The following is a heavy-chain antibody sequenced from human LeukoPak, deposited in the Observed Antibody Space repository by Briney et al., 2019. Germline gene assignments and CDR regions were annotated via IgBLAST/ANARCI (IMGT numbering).Heavy chain of an antibody. V-gene: IGHV4-59*12. CDR2: IYYSGST. Sequence: SETLSLTCTVSGGSISSYYWSWIRQPPGKGLEWIGYIYYSGSTNYNPSLKSRVTISVETSKNQFSLKLSSVTAADTAVYYCARGPPSYSSSWYGYRGSFSVPRKNWFDPWGQGTLVTVSS. D-gene: IGHD6-13*01. CDR3: ARGPPSYSSSWYGYRGSFSVPRKNWFDP. CDR1: GGSISSYY. J-gene: IGHJ5*02.